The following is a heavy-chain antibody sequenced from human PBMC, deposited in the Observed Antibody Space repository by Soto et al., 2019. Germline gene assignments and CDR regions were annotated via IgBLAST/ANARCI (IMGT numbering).Heavy chain of an antibody. CDR3: ARSSGYVPGGY. CDR2: IHHSGST. J-gene: IGHJ4*02. CDR1: GGSFSGYY. D-gene: IGHD5-12*01. V-gene: IGHV4-34*01. Sequence: LSLTCAVYGGSFSGYYWGWIRQPPGKGLEWIGIIHHSGSTYYNPSLRSRITISVDTSKNQFSLKMPSVTAADTAVYYCARSSGYVPGGYWGQGILVTVSS.